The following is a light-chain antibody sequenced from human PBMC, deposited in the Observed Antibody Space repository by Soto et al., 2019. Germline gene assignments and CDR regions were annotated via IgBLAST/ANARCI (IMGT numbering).Light chain of an antibody. CDR1: HGVSGW. Sequence: IQMTQSPSSVSASVGDTVTLSCQTSHGVSGWLAWYQQKPGKAPTLLIYTVSNLQSGVPSRFSGNGSWTDFSLTITHLQPEDFANYFCQQGKTFPFTFGPGTKVEVK. V-gene: IGKV1-12*01. CDR3: QQGKTFPFT. J-gene: IGKJ3*01. CDR2: TVS.